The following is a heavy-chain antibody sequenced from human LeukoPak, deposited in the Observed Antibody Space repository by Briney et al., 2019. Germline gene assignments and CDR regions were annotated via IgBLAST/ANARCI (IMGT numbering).Heavy chain of an antibody. Sequence: GASVKVSCKASGGTFSSYAISWVRQAPGQGLEWMGGIIPIFGTANYAQKFQGRVTITADESTSTAYMELSSLRSEDTAVYYCARRRGSGLYPFGYWGQGTLVTVSS. CDR3: ARRRGSGLYPFGY. J-gene: IGHJ4*02. CDR2: IIPIFGTA. CDR1: GGTFSSYA. D-gene: IGHD6-19*01. V-gene: IGHV1-69*01.